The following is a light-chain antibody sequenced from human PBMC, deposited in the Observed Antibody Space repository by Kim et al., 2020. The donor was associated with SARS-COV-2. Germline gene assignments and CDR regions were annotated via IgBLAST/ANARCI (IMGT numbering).Light chain of an antibody. J-gene: IGLJ2*01. CDR1: KLGDKY. Sequence: SYELTQPPSVSVCPGQTASITCSGDKLGDKYACWYQQKPGQSPVLVIYQDSKRPSGIPERFSGSNSGNTATLTISGTQAMDEADYYCQAWDSSPVV. CDR2: QDS. V-gene: IGLV3-1*01. CDR3: QAWDSSPVV.